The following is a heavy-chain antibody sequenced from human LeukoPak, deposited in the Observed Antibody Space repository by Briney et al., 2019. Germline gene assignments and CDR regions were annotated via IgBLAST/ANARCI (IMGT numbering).Heavy chain of an antibody. CDR1: GFTFSNYW. D-gene: IGHD6-13*01. V-gene: IGHV3-74*01. CDR2: INSDGSSM. Sequence: PGGSLRLSCAASGFTFSNYWMHWVRQAPGNGLVWVSRINSDGSSMTYADSVKGRFTISRDNARNTLYLQMASLRAEDTAVYYCARMGIAAVGAYYFDYWGQGTLVAVSS. CDR3: ARMGIAAVGAYYFDY. J-gene: IGHJ4*02.